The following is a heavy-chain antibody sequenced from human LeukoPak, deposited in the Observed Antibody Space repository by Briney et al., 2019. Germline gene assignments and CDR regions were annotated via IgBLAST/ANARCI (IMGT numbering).Heavy chain of an antibody. V-gene: IGHV4-30-4*08. Sequence: PSETPSLTCTVSGGSISSGDYYWSWIRQPPGKGLEWIGYIYYSGSTYYNPSLKSRVTISVDTSNNQFSLKVNSVTAADTAVYYCARDAGHQLSRRNYYAMDVWGQGTTVTVSS. D-gene: IGHD1-1*01. J-gene: IGHJ6*02. CDR2: IYYSGST. CDR1: GGSISSGDYY. CDR3: ARDAGHQLSRRNYYAMDV.